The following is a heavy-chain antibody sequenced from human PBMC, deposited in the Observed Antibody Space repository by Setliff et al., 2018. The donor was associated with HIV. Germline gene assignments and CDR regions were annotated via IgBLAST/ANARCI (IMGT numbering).Heavy chain of an antibody. D-gene: IGHD2-15*01. Sequence: ASVKVSCKASGYTFTSYDINWVRQATGQGLEWMGWMNPNSGNTGYAQKFQGRVTITRNPSISTAYMELSSLRSEDTAVYYCARIRGYCSGGSCYSVFNYYYGMDVWGQGTTVTVSS. CDR3: ARIRGYCSGGSCYSVFNYYYGMDV. CDR2: MNPNSGNT. V-gene: IGHV1-8*03. J-gene: IGHJ6*02. CDR1: GYTFTSYD.